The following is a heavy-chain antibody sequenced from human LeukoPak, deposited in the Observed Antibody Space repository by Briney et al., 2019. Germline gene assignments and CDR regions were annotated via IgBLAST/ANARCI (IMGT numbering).Heavy chain of an antibody. J-gene: IGHJ5*02. Sequence: PGGSLRLSCTASGFTFSGAWMTWVRQAPGKGLEWVANIKEDGSEKYYVDSVKGRFTISRDNAKNSLYLQMNSLRVEDTAVYYCARDPPGNYYDGSGYYSWGQGTLVTVSS. CDR2: IKEDGSEK. D-gene: IGHD3-22*01. CDR1: GFTFSGAW. CDR3: ARDPPGNYYDGSGYYS. V-gene: IGHV3-7*01.